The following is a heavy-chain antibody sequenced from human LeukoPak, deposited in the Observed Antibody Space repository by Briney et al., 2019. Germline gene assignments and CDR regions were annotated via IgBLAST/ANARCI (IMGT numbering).Heavy chain of an antibody. CDR3: ARGRSSMVRGYYYYYMDV. Sequence: SETLSLACTVSGGSISSSSYYWGWIRQPPGKGLEWIGSIYYSGSTNYNPSLKSRVTISVDTSKNQFSLKLSSVTAADTAVYYCARGRSSMVRGYYYYYMDVWGKGTTVTISS. J-gene: IGHJ6*03. CDR2: IYYSGST. D-gene: IGHD3-10*01. CDR1: GGSISSSSYY. V-gene: IGHV4-39*07.